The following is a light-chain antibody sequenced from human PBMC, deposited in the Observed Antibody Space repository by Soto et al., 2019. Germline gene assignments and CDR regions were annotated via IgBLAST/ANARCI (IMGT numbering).Light chain of an antibody. CDR1: QSVSSN. CDR2: GAS. CDR3: QQYADWPRT. J-gene: IGKJ1*01. Sequence: IVLTQSPATLSVSPWERATLSCRASQSVSSNLAWYQQKPGQAPRLLIYGASTRATGIPARFSGSGSGTEFTLTISSLQSGDFAVYYCQQYADWPRTFGQGTKVDIK. V-gene: IGKV3-15*01.